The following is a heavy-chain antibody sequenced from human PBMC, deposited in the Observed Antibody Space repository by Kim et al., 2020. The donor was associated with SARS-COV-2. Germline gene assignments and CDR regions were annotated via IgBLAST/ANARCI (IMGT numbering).Heavy chain of an antibody. J-gene: IGHJ3*02. D-gene: IGHD2-15*01. CDR1: GFTFSDHY. CDR2: TRNKANSYTT. CDR3: ARDGGYCSGGSCYN. V-gene: IGHV3-72*01. Sequence: GSLRLSCAASGFTFSDHYMDWVRQAPGKGLEWVGRTRNKANSYTTEYAASVKGRFTISRDDSKNSLYLQMNSLKTEDTAVYYCARDGGYCSGGSCYNWG.